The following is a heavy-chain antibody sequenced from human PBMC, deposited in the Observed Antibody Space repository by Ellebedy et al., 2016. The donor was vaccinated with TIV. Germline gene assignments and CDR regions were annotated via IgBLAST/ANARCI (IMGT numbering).Heavy chain of an antibody. CDR1: GFTLSTSW. D-gene: IGHD1-26*01. CDR3: ARDGELESSHIFAMDV. J-gene: IGHJ6*02. CDR2: IKEDGSEK. V-gene: IGHV3-7*03. Sequence: GGSLRLXXPASGFTLSTSWMSWVRQAPGKGLEWVATIKEDGSEKSYVDSVKGRFTISRDNAKNSLYLQMTSLRAEDTAVYYCARDGELESSHIFAMDVWGLGTTVTVSS.